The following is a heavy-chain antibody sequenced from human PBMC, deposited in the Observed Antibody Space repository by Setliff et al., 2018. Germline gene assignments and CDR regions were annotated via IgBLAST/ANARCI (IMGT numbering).Heavy chain of an antibody. CDR2: IYVTGST. CDR3: AASRAYTGAVEELFLPKTFDF. CDR1: GDSISNYY. D-gene: IGHD2-15*01. V-gene: IGHV4-4*07. J-gene: IGHJ4*02. Sequence: SETLSLTCTVSGDSISNYYWNWIRQPAGKGLEWIGRIYVTGSTKYNPSLKSRVTLSIDTSKNQFSLKLSSVAAADAALYYCAASRAYTGAVEELFLPKTFDFWGQGSPATSPQ.